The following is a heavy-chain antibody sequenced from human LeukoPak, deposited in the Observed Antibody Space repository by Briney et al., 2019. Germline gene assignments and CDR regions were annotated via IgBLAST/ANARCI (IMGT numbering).Heavy chain of an antibody. Sequence: GGSLRLSCAASGFTFSSYWMSWVRQAPGKGLEWVANIKQDGSEKYYVDSVKGRFTISRDNAKNSLYLQMNSLRAEDTAVYYCARDRVPAAIGFDYWGQGTLVTVSP. CDR1: GFTFSSYW. V-gene: IGHV3-7*01. J-gene: IGHJ4*02. CDR3: ARDRVPAAIGFDY. D-gene: IGHD2-2*02. CDR2: IKQDGSEK.